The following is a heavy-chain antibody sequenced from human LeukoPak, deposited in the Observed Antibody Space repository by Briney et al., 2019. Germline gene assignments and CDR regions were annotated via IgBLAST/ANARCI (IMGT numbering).Heavy chain of an antibody. CDR3: ARDAPGSYYVY. D-gene: IGHD1-26*01. V-gene: IGHV3-7*01. J-gene: IGHJ4*02. Sequence: GGSLRLSCEASGFTFSSYWMTWVRQAPGKGLEWVANIKQDGSEKYYVDSVKGRFTISRDNAKNSLYLQMNSLRAEDTAVYYCARDAPGSYYVYWGQGAVVTVSS. CDR1: GFTFSSYW. CDR2: IKQDGSEK.